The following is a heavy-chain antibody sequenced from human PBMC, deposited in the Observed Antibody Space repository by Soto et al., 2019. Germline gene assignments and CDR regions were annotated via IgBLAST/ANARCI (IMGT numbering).Heavy chain of an antibody. CDR3: ARRSRVMYSSSWYYAFDI. CDR2: ISAYNGNT. V-gene: IGHV1-18*01. CDR1: GYTFTSYG. D-gene: IGHD6-13*01. J-gene: IGHJ3*02. Sequence: GASVKVSCKASGYTFTSYGISWVRQAPGQGLEWMGWISAYNGNTNYAQKLQGRVTMTTDTSTSTAYMELRSLRSDDTAVYYCARRSRVMYSSSWYYAFDIWGQGTTVTVSS.